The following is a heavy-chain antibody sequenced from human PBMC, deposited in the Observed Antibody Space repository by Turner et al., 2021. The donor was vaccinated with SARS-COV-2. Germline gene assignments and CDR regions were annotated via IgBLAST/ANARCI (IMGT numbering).Heavy chain of an antibody. CDR2: INQDGSQK. V-gene: IGHV3-7*03. CDR3: ARDSGYYRFDV. Sequence: EVQLVESGGGLVPPGWSLRLSCAASGFTFTNHWIGLVRQAPGEGLEWVAIINQDGSQKNYVDSLRGRFTISRDNAKQSLYLQMNSLIADDTAVYYCARDSGYYRFDVWGQGTLVTVSS. D-gene: IGHD3-22*01. J-gene: IGHJ4*02. CDR1: GFTFTNHW.